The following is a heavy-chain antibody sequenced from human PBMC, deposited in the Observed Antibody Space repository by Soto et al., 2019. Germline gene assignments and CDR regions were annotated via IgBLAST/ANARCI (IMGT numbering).Heavy chain of an antibody. CDR1: GFTFSDYY. J-gene: IGHJ4*02. CDR2: ISDSGSTI. CDR3: AKDQAYCSGGSCYIFVFDY. Sequence: GGSLRLSCAASGFTFSDYYMSWIRQAPGKGLEWVSYISDSGSTIYDADSVKGRFTISRDNAQNTLYLQMNSLRAEDTAVYYCAKDQAYCSGGSCYIFVFDYWGQGTLVTVSS. V-gene: IGHV3-11*01. D-gene: IGHD2-15*01.